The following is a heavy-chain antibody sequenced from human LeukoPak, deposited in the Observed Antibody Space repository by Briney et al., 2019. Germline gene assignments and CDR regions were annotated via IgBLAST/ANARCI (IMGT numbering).Heavy chain of an antibody. D-gene: IGHD3-10*01. CDR2: ISSNGGST. J-gene: IGHJ4*02. CDR3: ARDQAGSGHYADY. V-gene: IGHV3-64*01. CDR1: GFTFSSYA. Sequence: QPGGSLRLSCAASGFTFSSYAMHWVRQAPGKGLEYVSAISSNGGSTYYANSVKGRFTISRDNSKNTLYLQMGSLRAEDTAVYYCARDQAGSGHYADYWGQGTLVTVSS.